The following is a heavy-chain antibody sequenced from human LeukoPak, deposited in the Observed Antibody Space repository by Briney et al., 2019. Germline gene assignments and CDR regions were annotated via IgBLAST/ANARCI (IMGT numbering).Heavy chain of an antibody. CDR1: GFTFSSYA. J-gene: IGHJ4*02. V-gene: IGHV3-64*01. Sequence: PGGSLRLSCAASGFTFSSYAMHWVRQAPGKGLEYVSAISSNGGSTYYANSVKGRFTISRDNSKNTLYLQMDSLRAEDTAVYYCASDLSTWFDWGQGTQVTVAS. CDR2: ISSNGGST. D-gene: IGHD6-13*01. CDR3: ASDLSTWFD.